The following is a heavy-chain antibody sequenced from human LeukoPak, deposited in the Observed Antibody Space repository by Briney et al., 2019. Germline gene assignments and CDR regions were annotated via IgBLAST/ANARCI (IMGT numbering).Heavy chain of an antibody. CDR3: ARDIYYDSSGYVGLGYYYGMDV. V-gene: IGHV1-2*06. Sequence: ASVKVSCKASGYTFTGYYIHWVRQAPGQGLEWMGRINPNSGGTNYAQKFQGRVTMTRDTSISTAYMELSRLRSDDTAVYYCARDIYYDSSGYVGLGYYYGMDVWGQGTTVTVSS. J-gene: IGHJ6*02. CDR1: GYTFTGYY. D-gene: IGHD3-22*01. CDR2: INPNSGGT.